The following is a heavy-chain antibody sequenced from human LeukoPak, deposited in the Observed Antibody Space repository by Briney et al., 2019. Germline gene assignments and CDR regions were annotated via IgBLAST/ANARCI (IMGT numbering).Heavy chain of an antibody. D-gene: IGHD3-3*01. Sequence: SETLSLTCTVSGGSISSYYWSWIRQPPGKGLEWIGYIYYSGSTNYNPSLKSRVTISVDTSKNQFSLKLSSVTAADTAVYYCASGVVTDYFGYWGQGTLVTVSS. CDR3: ASGVVTDYFGY. CDR1: GGSISSYY. V-gene: IGHV4-59*01. J-gene: IGHJ4*02. CDR2: IYYSGST.